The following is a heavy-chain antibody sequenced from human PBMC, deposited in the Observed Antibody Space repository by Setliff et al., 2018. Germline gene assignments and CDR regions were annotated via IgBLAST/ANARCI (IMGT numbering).Heavy chain of an antibody. D-gene: IGHD3-3*01. CDR1: GFTLTSYP. CDR2: INPDNGNR. V-gene: IGHV1-3*01. CDR3: TRDFLGATASFDI. J-gene: IGHJ3*02. Sequence: GASVKVSCKASGFTLTSYPIHWVRQAPGQRLEWMGWINPDNGNRKYSQRFQGRDTITRDTSASTVFLELSTLSSEDTAVYYCTRDFLGATASFDIWGQGTMVTVSS.